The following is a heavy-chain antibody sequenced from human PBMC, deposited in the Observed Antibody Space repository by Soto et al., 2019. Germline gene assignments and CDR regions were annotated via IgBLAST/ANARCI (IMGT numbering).Heavy chain of an antibody. CDR1: GGSISSSSYY. Sequence: SETLSLTCTVSGGSISSSSYYWGWIRQPPGKGLEWIGSIYYSGSTYYNPSLKSRVTISVDTSKNQFSLKLSSVTAADTAVYYCARSVGDYYYGMDVWGQGTTVTVYS. V-gene: IGHV4-39*01. D-gene: IGHD1-26*01. CDR2: IYYSGST. J-gene: IGHJ6*01. CDR3: ARSVGDYYYGMDV.